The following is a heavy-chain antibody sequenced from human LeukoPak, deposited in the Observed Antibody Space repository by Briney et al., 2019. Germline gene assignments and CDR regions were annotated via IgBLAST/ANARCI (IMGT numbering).Heavy chain of an antibody. CDR1: GGSISSFY. J-gene: IGHJ3*02. CDR3: ARRGYAYGFHI. Sequence: WDTLSLTCTVSGGSISSFYWSWIRQPPGKGLEWIGYIPYSGSTNYNPSLKSRVTMSVDTSKNQFSLKLSSVTAADTAVYYCARRGYAYGFHIWGQGTMVTVSS. D-gene: IGHD5-12*01. CDR2: IPYSGST. V-gene: IGHV4-59*08.